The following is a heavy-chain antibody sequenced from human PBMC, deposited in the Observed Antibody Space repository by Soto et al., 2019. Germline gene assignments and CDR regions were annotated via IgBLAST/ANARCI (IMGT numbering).Heavy chain of an antibody. Sequence: GGSLRLSCSASGFTFNNYNMNWVRQAPGKGLEWVSSISSGTNFIYYADSVMGRFTISRDNTKNSVFLQMSSLRAEDTALYYCAREGRSVHYSGFTFDFSGPGTLVTVSS. V-gene: IGHV3-21*01. CDR3: AREGRSVHYSGFTFDF. D-gene: IGHD2-15*01. CDR1: GFTFNNYN. J-gene: IGHJ4*02. CDR2: ISSGTNFI.